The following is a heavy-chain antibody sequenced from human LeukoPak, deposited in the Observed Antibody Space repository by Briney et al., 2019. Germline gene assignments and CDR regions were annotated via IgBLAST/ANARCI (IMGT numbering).Heavy chain of an antibody. Sequence: GGSLRLSCAASGFTFSTYSMNWVRQAPGKGLEWVSYISSSTINMYHADSVKGRFTISRDNAKNSLYLQMNSLRAEDTAVYYCAREYSSSSGRSFDYWGQGTLVTVSS. CDR1: GFTFSTYS. D-gene: IGHD6-6*01. CDR3: AREYSSSSGRSFDY. CDR2: ISSSTINM. J-gene: IGHJ4*02. V-gene: IGHV3-48*01.